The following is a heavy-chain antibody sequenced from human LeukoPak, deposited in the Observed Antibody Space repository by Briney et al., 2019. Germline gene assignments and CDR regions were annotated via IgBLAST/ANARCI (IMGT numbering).Heavy chain of an antibody. J-gene: IGHJ4*02. Sequence: PGGSLRLSCAASGFTFSSYAMSWVRQAPGKGLEWVSAISGSGGSTYYADSVKGRFTISRDNSKNTLYLQMNSLRAEDTAVYYCAKGVRDYVWGGYRYTSLGDYWGQGTLVTVSS. CDR3: AKGVRDYVWGGYRYTSLGDY. D-gene: IGHD3-16*02. CDR2: ISGSGGST. CDR1: GFTFSSYA. V-gene: IGHV3-23*01.